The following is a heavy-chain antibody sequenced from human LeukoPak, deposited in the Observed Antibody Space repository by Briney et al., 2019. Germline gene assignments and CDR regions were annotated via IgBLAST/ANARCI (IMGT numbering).Heavy chain of an antibody. CDR1: GGSISSSNW. Sequence: SETLSLTCTVSGGSISSSNWWSWVRQPPGKGLEWIGEIYHSGSTNYNPSLKSRVTISVDKSKNQFSLKLSSVTAADTAVYYCATGIAVAGHYFDYWGQGTLVTVSS. CDR2: IYHSGST. CDR3: ATGIAVAGHYFDY. V-gene: IGHV4-4*02. J-gene: IGHJ4*02. D-gene: IGHD6-19*01.